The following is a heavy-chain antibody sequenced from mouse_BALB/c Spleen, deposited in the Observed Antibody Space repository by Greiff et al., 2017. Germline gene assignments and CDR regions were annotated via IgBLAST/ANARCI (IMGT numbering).Heavy chain of an antibody. V-gene: IGHV1S81*02. Sequence: QVQLKQPGAELVKPGASVKLSCKASGYTFTSYWMHWVKQRPGQGLEWIGEINPSNGRTNYNEKFKSKATLTVDKSSSTAYMQLSSLTSEDSAVYYCARSGYGSSYGYFDVWGAGTTVTVSS. CDR1: GYTFTSYW. D-gene: IGHD1-1*01. CDR2: INPSNGRT. CDR3: ARSGYGSSYGYFDV. J-gene: IGHJ1*01.